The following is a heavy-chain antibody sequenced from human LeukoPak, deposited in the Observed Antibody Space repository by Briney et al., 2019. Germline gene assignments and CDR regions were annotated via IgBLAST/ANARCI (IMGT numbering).Heavy chain of an antibody. D-gene: IGHD6-6*01. CDR2: INHSGST. CDR3: ARELPRAARYYYYYYYMDV. J-gene: IGHJ6*03. Sequence: PSETLSLTCAVYGGSFSGYYWSWIRQPPGKGLEWIGEINHSGSTNYNPSLKSRVTISVDTSKNQFSLKLSSVTAADTAVYYCARELPRAARYYYYYYYMDVWGKGTTVTVS. V-gene: IGHV4-34*01. CDR1: GGSFSGYY.